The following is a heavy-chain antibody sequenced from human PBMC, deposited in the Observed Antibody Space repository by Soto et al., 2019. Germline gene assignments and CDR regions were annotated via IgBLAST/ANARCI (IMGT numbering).Heavy chain of an antibody. CDR1: GFSFSTYG. CDR2: ISYDGDTE. CDR3: ARVLGGVPGIFDT. V-gene: IGHV3-30*03. Sequence: QVQLVESGGGVVQTGRSLRLSCAASGFSFSTYGMHWVRQAPGKGLEWVAVISYDGDTEYNADSVKGRFTVSRDDSKNALYLLMNSLRPEDTGIYYCARVLGGVPGIFDTWDQGTLVTVSS. J-gene: IGHJ4*02. D-gene: IGHD3-16*01.